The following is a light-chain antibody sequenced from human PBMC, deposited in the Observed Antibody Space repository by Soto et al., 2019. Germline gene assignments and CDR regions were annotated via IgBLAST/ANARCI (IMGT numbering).Light chain of an antibody. CDR1: KLGDKY. CDR2: QDS. CDR3: QAWDSSTASVV. J-gene: IGLJ2*01. Sequence: SYELTQPPSVSVSPGQTASITCPGDKLGDKYACWYQQKPGQSPVLVIYQDSKRPSGIPERFSGSNSGNTATLTISGTQAMDEADYYCQAWDSSTASVVFGGGTKVTVL. V-gene: IGLV3-1*01.